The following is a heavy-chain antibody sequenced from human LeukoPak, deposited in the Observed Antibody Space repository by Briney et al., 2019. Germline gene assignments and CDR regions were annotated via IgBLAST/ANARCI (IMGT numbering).Heavy chain of an antibody. J-gene: IGHJ4*02. D-gene: IGHD3-3*01. CDR3: ARGIFYPDY. V-gene: IGHV1-69*06. Sequence: SVKVSCKASGGTFNSYAISWVRQAPGQGLEWMGGIIPIFGTTNYARKFRGRVTLTADKSTRTAYMKLSSLRSEDTAVYYCARGIFYPDYWGQGTLVTVSS. CDR2: IIPIFGTT. CDR1: GGTFNSYA.